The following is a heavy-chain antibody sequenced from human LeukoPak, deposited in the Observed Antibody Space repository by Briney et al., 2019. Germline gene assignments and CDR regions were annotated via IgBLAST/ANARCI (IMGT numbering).Heavy chain of an antibody. J-gene: IGHJ3*02. CDR3: AKDIAVAGTGAFDI. D-gene: IGHD6-19*01. CDR1: GFTFSSYG. Sequence: GGSLRLSCAASGFTFSSYGMHWVRQAPGKGLEWVAVISYDGSNKYYADSVKGRFTISRDNSKNTLYLQMNSLRAEDTAVYYCAKDIAVAGTGAFDIWGQGTMVTVSS. CDR2: ISYDGSNK. V-gene: IGHV3-30*18.